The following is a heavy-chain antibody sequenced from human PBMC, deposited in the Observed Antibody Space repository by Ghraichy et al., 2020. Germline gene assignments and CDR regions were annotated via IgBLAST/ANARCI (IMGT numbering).Heavy chain of an antibody. Sequence: SQTLSLTCVISGDIVSSNSAAWSWIRQSPSRGLEWLGRTYYRSKWYNEYSLTVKSRISINPDTSKNQFSLQLNSVTPEDTAVYYCARGSWSVAWFWGQGTLVTVSS. CDR2: TYYRSKWYN. CDR3: ARGSWSVAWF. V-gene: IGHV6-1*01. J-gene: IGHJ4*02. D-gene: IGHD3-3*01. CDR1: GDIVSSNSAA.